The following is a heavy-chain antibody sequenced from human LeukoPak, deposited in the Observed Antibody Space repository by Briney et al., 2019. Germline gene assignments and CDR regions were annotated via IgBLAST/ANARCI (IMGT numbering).Heavy chain of an antibody. CDR3: ASGYNWNYFDS. CDR2: IIPIFGTA. V-gene: IGHV1-69*01. D-gene: IGHD1-20*01. J-gene: IGHJ4*02. CDR1: GGTFSSYA. Sequence: SVKVSCKASGGTFSSYAISWVRQAPGQGLEWMGGIIPIFGTANYAQKFQGRVTITADESTSTAYMELSRLRSDDTAVYYCASGYNWNYFDSWGQGTLVTVSS.